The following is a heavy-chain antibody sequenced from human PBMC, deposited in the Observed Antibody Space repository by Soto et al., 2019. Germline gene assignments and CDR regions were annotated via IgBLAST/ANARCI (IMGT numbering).Heavy chain of an antibody. J-gene: IGHJ4*02. CDR3: ATINSSGWLFDY. CDR2: IYYSGST. CDR1: GGSISSYY. D-gene: IGHD6-19*01. V-gene: IGHV4-59*01. Sequence: SETLSLTCTVSGGSISSYYWSWIRQPPGKGLEWIGYIYYSGSTNYNPPLKSRVTISVDTSKNQFSLKLSSVTAADTAVYYCATINSSGWLFDYWGQGTLVTVSS.